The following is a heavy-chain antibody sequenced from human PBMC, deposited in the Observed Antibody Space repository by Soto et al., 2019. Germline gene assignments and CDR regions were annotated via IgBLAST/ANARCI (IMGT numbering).Heavy chain of an antibody. CDR1: GFTVSSNY. D-gene: IGHD2-15*01. V-gene: IGHV3-66*01. CDR3: PRTCSAGTCSFDY. Sequence: EVQLVESGGGLVQPGGSLRLSCAASGFTVSSNYMSWVRQAPGKGLEWVSVIYSGGSTYYADSVKGRFTISRDNSENTLYLQINSLRAEDTAVYYCPRTCSAGTCSFDYWCQGTLVTVSS. CDR2: IYSGGST. J-gene: IGHJ4*02.